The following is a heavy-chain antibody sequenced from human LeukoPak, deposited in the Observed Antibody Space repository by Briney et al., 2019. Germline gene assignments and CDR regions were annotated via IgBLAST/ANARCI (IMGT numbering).Heavy chain of an antibody. CDR2: ISAYNGGT. V-gene: IGHV1-18*01. J-gene: IGHJ4*01. CDR3: ARGGTYYPCIDY. Sequence: ASVRVSCKSSGYSFSTTYINWVRQAPGQGLEWVGRISAYNGGTAYAQKFQGRVTMTTDSTTTTAYMDLASLRADDTAVYYCARGGTYYPCIDYWGQGTLVTVSS. D-gene: IGHD1-26*01. CDR1: GYSFSTTY.